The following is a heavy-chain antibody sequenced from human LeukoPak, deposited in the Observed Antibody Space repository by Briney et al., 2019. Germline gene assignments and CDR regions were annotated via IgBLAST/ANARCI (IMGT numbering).Heavy chain of an antibody. CDR3: ARDQYYDFRSGYSFDY. Sequence: GASVKVSCKASGGTFSSYTISWVRQAPGQGLEWMGRIIPILGIANYAQKFQGRVTITADKSTSTAYMELSSLRSEVTAVYYCARDQYYDFRSGYSFDYWGQGTLVTVSS. CDR2: IIPILGIA. CDR1: GGTFSSYT. V-gene: IGHV1-69*04. D-gene: IGHD3-3*01. J-gene: IGHJ4*02.